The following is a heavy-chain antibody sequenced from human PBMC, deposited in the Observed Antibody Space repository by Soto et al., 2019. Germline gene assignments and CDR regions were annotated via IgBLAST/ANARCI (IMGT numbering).Heavy chain of an antibody. CDR1: GYTFTSYA. CDR3: AREGFGSSHGLPGYRGPYYFDY. V-gene: IGHV1-3*01. Sequence: ASVKVSCKASGYTFTSYAMHWVRQAPGQRLEWMGWINAGNGNTKYSQKFQGRVTITRDTSASTAYMELSSLRSEDTAVYYCAREGFGSSHGLPGYRGPYYFDYWGQGTLVTVSS. CDR2: INAGNGNT. D-gene: IGHD3-9*01. J-gene: IGHJ4*02.